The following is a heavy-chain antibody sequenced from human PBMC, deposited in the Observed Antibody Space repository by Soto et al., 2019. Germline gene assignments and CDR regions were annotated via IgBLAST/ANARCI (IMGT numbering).Heavy chain of an antibody. CDR1: GGSVSSGDHY. J-gene: IGHJ4*02. D-gene: IGHD5-18*01. V-gene: IGHV4-30-4*01. CDR3: ARGRGYGFGIDY. Sequence: PSETLSLTCTVSGGSVSSGDHYWSWIRQPPGQDLESITYMIYTGTSYYNPSLNNRVTISVDTTKNMFSLRLSAVTAADTAVYYCARGRGYGFGIDYWGQGIVVTVSS. CDR2: MIYTGTS.